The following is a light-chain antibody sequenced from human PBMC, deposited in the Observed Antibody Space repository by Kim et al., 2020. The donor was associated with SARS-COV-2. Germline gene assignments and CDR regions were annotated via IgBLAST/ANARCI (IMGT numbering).Light chain of an antibody. J-gene: IGKJ5*01. CDR2: GAS. V-gene: IGKV3-15*01. CDR3: RIHHCWRA. CDR1: LSITTN. Sequence: SLSPEETPTPSGRASLSITTNLGCYQHIPGQAPTVLMYGASARAAAIPATFSGSGSQTAFTLSVSSLLSNDFATSYCRIHHCWRAFGQGTRLEIK.